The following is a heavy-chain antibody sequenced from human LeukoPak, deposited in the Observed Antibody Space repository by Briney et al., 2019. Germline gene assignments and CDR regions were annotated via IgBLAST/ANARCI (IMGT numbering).Heavy chain of an antibody. V-gene: IGHV4-59*08. J-gene: IGHJ5*02. Sequence: PSETLSLTCTVSSGSFRTYYWSWIRQPPGKGLEWIGYIYYSGSTNYNPSLKSRVTISVDTSKNQFSLKLSSVTAADTAVYYCARGDITMVRGVRDNWFDPWGQGTLVTVSS. CDR2: IYYSGST. CDR3: ARGDITMVRGVRDNWFDP. CDR1: SGSFRTYY. D-gene: IGHD3-10*01.